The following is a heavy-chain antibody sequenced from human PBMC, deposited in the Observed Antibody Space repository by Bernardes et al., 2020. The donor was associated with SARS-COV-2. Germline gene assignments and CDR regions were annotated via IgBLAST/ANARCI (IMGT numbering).Heavy chain of an antibody. V-gene: IGHV3-13*05. CDR3: ARGSSRYNWNYGDPLDY. D-gene: IGHD1-7*01. Sequence: GGSLRLSCAASGFTFSSYDMHWVRRATGKGLEWVSAIGTAGDPYYPGSVKGRFTISRENAKNSLYLQMNSLRAGDTAVYYCARGSSRYNWNYGDPLDYWGQGTLVTVSS. CDR2: IGTAGDP. CDR1: GFTFSSYD. J-gene: IGHJ4*02.